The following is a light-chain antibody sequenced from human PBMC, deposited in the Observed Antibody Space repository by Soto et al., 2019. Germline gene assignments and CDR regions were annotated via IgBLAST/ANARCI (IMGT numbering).Light chain of an antibody. V-gene: IGLV3-21*02. CDR1: NIGSKS. Sequence: SYELTQPPSVSVAPGQTARITCGGNNIGSKSVHWCQQKPGQAPVLVVYDDSDRPSGIPERFSGSNSGNTATLTISRVEAGDEADYYCQVWDSSSDHSVFGTGTKLTVL. J-gene: IGLJ1*01. CDR3: QVWDSSSDHSV. CDR2: DDS.